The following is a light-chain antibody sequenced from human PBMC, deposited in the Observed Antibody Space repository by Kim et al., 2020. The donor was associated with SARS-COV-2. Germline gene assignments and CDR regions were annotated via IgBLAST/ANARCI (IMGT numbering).Light chain of an antibody. CDR2: DVS. CDR3: SSYTSSSTHYV. Sequence: AITISGTGTRSDVGGYNYVSWYQQHPGKAPKLMIYDVSNRPSGVSNRFSGSKSGNTASLTISGLQAEDEADYYCSSYTSSSTHYVFGTGTKVTVL. J-gene: IGLJ1*01. CDR1: RSDVGGYNY. V-gene: IGLV2-14*03.